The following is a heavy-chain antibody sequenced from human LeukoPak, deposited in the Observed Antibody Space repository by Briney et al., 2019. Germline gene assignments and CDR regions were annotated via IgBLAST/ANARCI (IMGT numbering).Heavy chain of an antibody. V-gene: IGHV4-59*01. CDR1: GGSISSYY. CDR3: ARSGYSYVTDAFDI. CDR2: IYYSGST. J-gene: IGHJ3*02. Sequence: PSETLSLTCTVSGGSISSYYWSWIRQPPGKGLEWIGYIYYSGSTNYNPSLKSRVTISVDTSKNQFSLKLSSVTAADTAVYYCARSGYSYVTDAFDIWGQGTMVTVSS. D-gene: IGHD5-18*01.